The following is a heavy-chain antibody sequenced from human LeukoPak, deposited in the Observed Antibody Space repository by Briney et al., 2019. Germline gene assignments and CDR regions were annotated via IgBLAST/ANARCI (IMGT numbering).Heavy chain of an antibody. CDR3: ATAVI. Sequence: PGGSLRLSCEASGFTFSSYEMNWFRQAPGKGLEWVSYVSKSGGTMKNADSVKGRFTVSRDNVKNSLYLQMNSLTAEDTAVYYCATAVIRGRGTMVTVPS. V-gene: IGHV3-48*03. CDR2: VSKSGGTM. J-gene: IGHJ3*02. CDR1: GFTFSSYE.